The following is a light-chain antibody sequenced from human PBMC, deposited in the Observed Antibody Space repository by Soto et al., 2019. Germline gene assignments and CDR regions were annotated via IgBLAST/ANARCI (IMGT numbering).Light chain of an antibody. CDR1: QSISGW. CDR3: QQYNSYPYT. J-gene: IGKJ2*01. V-gene: IGKV1-5*03. Sequence: DIQMTKSHSTLSASVGDRFTITCRASQSISGWLAWYQQKPGKAPKLLIYKASTLGSAVPSRFSGSGSGTEFTLTISSLQPDDFATYYCQQYNSYPYTFGQGTKVDI. CDR2: KAS.